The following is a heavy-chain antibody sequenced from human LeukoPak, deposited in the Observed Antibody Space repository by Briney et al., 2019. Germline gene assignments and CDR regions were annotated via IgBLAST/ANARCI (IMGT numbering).Heavy chain of an antibody. CDR1: GGSISSYY. CDR2: ISYNGNT. V-gene: IGHV4-59*01. D-gene: IGHD6-19*01. J-gene: IGHJ5*02. Sequence: ASETLSLTCTVSGGSISSYYWSWVRQPPGKGLEWLGHISYNGNTYYNPSLKSRLTISRDTSKNQFSLRLSSVTAADTAVYYCARAGYSSGGGVNWFDPWGQGILVTVSS. CDR3: ARAGYSSGGGVNWFDP.